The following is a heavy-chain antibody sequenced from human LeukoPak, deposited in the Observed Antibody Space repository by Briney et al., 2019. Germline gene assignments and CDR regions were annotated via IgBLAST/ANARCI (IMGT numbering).Heavy chain of an antibody. D-gene: IGHD4/OR15-4a*01. CDR3: ARSVLGAPVGY. Sequence: SETLSLTCTVSGGSISSSSYYWGWIRQPPGKGLEWIGSIYYSGSTYYNPSLKSRVTISVDTSKNQFSLKLSSVTAADTAVYYCARSVLGAPVGYWGQGTLVTVSS. V-gene: IGHV4-39*07. CDR2: IYYSGST. J-gene: IGHJ4*02. CDR1: GGSISSSSYY.